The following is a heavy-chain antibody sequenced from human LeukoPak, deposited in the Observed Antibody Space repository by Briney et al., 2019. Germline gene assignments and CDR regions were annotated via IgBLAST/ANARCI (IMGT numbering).Heavy chain of an antibody. J-gene: IGHJ5*02. Sequence: SETLSLTCTVSGDSISSYYWSWIRQPPGKGLEWIGYIYYSGNTNYNPSLKSRVTISVDTSKNQFSLKLSSVTAADTAVYYCARHVRQYVDYANWFDPWGQGTLVTVSS. CDR1: GDSISSYY. CDR3: ARHVRQYVDYANWFDP. CDR2: IYYSGNT. V-gene: IGHV4-59*08. D-gene: IGHD4-17*01.